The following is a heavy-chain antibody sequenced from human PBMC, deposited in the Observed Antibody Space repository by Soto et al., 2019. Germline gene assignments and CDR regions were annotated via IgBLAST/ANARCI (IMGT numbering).Heavy chain of an antibody. J-gene: IGHJ5*02. CDR2: PSPGNPHT. D-gene: IGHD1-1*01. CDR1: GYNFNNYW. V-gene: IGHV5-51*01. Sequence: PGESLKIACKGSGYNFNNYWIAWVRDMPGKGLAWMAPPSPGNPHTTYRPSFQAPLTIPADNPLHSACLQCSRLKAWDSGIYCCASLPTAFAWFPPWGQGPLFTVS. CDR3: ASLPTAFAWFPP.